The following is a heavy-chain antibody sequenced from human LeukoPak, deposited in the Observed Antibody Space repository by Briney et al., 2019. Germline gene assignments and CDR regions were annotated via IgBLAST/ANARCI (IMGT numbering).Heavy chain of an antibody. V-gene: IGHV6-1*01. J-gene: IGHJ4*02. CDR2: TYHRTKWYN. CDR1: GDNVSSNNSS. D-gene: IGHD1-26*01. Sequence: SQTLSLTCAISGDNVSSNNSSWNWIRQSPSRVLEWLGSTYHRTKWYNEYAVCVKSRITINTDTSKNQFCLQLNSVTPEDTALYDCAREGGSYRLDYWGLGTLVTISS. CDR3: AREGGSYRLDY.